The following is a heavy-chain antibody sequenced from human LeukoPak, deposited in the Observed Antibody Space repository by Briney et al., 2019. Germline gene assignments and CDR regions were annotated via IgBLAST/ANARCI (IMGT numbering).Heavy chain of an antibody. V-gene: IGHV3-23*01. CDR1: GFSFSSYA. CDR2: ISGSGGST. CDR3: AKGDRKAAAATDAFDI. J-gene: IGHJ3*02. D-gene: IGHD6-13*01. Sequence: PGGSLRLSCAASGFSFSSYAMSWVRQALGKGLEWVSAISGSGGSTYYADSVKGRFTISRDSSKNTLYLQMNSLRAEDTAVYYCAKGDRKAAAATDAFDIWGQGTMVTVSS.